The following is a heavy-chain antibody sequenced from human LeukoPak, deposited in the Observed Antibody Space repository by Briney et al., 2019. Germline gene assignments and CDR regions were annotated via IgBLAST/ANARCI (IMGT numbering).Heavy chain of an antibody. CDR2: ISYDGSNK. V-gene: IGHV3-30-3*01. D-gene: IGHD2-2*02. Sequence: GGSLRLSCAASGFTFSSYAMHWVRQAPGKGLEWVAVISYDGSNKYYADSVKGRFTISRDNSKNTLYLQMNSLRAEDTAVYYCAKDDIVVVPAAIGSLGAFDIWGQGTMVTVSS. CDR3: AKDDIVVVPAAIGSLGAFDI. CDR1: GFTFSSYA. J-gene: IGHJ3*02.